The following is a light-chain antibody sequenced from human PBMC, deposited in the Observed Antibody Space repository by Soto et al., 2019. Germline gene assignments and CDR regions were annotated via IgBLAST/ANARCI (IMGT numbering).Light chain of an antibody. J-gene: IGLJ1*01. CDR2: DVS. CDR3: CSFAGSYTSYV. CDR1: TSDVGSFNY. V-gene: IGLV2-11*01. Sequence: QSVLTQPRSVSGSPGQSVTTSCTGTTSDVGSFNYVSWYQHHPGKAPKLIIYDVSKRPSGVPDRFSGSKSRSAASLTISGLQAEDEADYYCCSFAGSYTSYVFGTGTKVTVL.